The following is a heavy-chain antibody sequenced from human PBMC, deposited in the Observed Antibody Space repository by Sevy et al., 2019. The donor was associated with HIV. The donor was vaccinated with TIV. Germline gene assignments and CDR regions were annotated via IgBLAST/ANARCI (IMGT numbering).Heavy chain of an antibody. CDR3: ARGHDFWSGSSHYYYYYGMDV. Sequence: SETLSLTCTVSGGSISSYYWSWIRQPPGKGLQWIGYIYYSGSTNYNPSLKSRVTISVDTSKNQFSLKLSSVTAADTAVYYCARGHDFWSGSSHYYYYYGMDVWGQRTTVTVSS. J-gene: IGHJ6*02. D-gene: IGHD3-3*01. CDR2: IYYSGST. V-gene: IGHV4-59*01. CDR1: GGSISSYY.